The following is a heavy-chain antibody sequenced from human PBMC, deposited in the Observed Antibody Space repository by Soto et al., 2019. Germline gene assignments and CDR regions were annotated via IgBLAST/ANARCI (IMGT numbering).Heavy chain of an antibody. CDR1: GYTFTGYH. CDR3: GREELLIYYYGMDV. J-gene: IGHJ6*04. Sequence: VQLVQSGVEVKKPGASVKVSCKASGYTFTGYHMPWVRQAPGQGLEWMGWINPNNGGTSYAQKFQGRVTMTTDTSISTASMELSRLKFDETAVYYCGREELLIYYYGMDVWGKGTTATVSS. D-gene: IGHD1-7*01. V-gene: IGHV1-2*02. CDR2: INPNNGGT.